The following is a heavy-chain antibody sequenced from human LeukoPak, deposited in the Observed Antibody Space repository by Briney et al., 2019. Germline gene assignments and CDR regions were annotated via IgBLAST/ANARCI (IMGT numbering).Heavy chain of an antibody. D-gene: IGHD4/OR15-4a*01. Sequence: SETLSLTCAVSGGSISSRNWWSWVRQPPGKGLEWIGEIYHSGSTNYNPSLKTRVTISVDTSKNQFSLKLNSVTAADTAVYYCAREVSDYGGNWFDPWGQGTLVTVSS. CDR1: GGSISSRNW. CDR3: AREVSDYGGNWFDP. CDR2: IYHSGST. V-gene: IGHV4-4*02. J-gene: IGHJ5*02.